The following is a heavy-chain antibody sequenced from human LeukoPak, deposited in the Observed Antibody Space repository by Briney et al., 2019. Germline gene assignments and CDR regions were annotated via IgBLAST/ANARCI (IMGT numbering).Heavy chain of an antibody. CDR3: ARVTNRFYMDV. D-gene: IGHD2/OR15-2a*01. V-gene: IGHV1-18*04. J-gene: IGHJ6*03. CDR2: ISAYNGNT. CDR1: GYTFTGYY. Sequence: ASVKVSCKASGYTFTGYYMHWVRQAPGQGLGWMGWISAYNGNTNYAQKLQGRVTMTTDTSTSTAYMELRSLRSDDTAVYYCARVTNRFYMDVWGKGTTVTISS.